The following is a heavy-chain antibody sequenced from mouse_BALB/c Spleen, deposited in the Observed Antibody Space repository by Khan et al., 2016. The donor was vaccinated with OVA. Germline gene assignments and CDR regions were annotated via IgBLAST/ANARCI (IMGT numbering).Heavy chain of an antibody. J-gene: IGHJ3*01. V-gene: IGHV1-4*01. CDR1: GYIFTSYM. CDR3: ARGGYGSFGY. CDR2: INPSSDYN. Sequence: QVQLQPPGAELARPGASVKMSCKAFGYIFTSYMMHWVKQRPGQGLEWIGDINPSSDYNNYNQKFKGKATLTADKSSSTAYMQLSSLTSEDSAVYYCARGGYGSFGYWGQGTLVTVSA. D-gene: IGHD1-1*01.